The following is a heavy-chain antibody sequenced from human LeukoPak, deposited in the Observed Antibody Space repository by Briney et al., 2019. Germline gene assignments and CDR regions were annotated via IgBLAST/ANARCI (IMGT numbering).Heavy chain of an antibody. J-gene: IGHJ4*02. CDR3: ARDRNEYYYGSGSFGELSD. Sequence: GGSLRLSCAASGFTVSSNYMSWVRQAPGKGLEWVSVIYSGGSTYYADSVKGRFTISRDNAKNSLYLQMNSLRDEDTAVYYCARDRNEYYYGSGSFGELSDWGQGTLVTVSS. CDR2: IYSGGST. CDR1: GFTVSSNY. D-gene: IGHD3-10*01. V-gene: IGHV3-53*01.